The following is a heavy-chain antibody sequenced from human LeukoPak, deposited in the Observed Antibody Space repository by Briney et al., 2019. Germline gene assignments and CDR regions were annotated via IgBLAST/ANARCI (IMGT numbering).Heavy chain of an antibody. CDR2: IIPIFGTA. CDR1: GGTFSSYA. CDR3: ATYYYGSGRRYYYMDV. Sequence: SVKVSCKASGGTFSSYAISWVRQAPGQGLEWMGGIIPIFGTANYAQKFQGRDTITTDESTSTAYMELSSLRSEDTAVYYCATYYYGSGRRYYYMDVWGKGTTVTVSS. J-gene: IGHJ6*03. V-gene: IGHV1-69*05. D-gene: IGHD3-10*01.